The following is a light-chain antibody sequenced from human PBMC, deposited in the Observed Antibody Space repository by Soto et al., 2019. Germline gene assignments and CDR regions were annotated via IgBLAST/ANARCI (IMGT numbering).Light chain of an antibody. V-gene: IGKV1-27*01. J-gene: IGKJ4*01. Sequence: DIQMTSLPSSWSPSLGAGSTMLCGRIQAFGNYLAWYQQKAGKVPRLLIYAASTLQSGFPSRFSGSASGTDFTLTISSLQPEDVATYYCQQYNSVPLTFGGGTKVEIK. CDR2: AAS. CDR1: QAFGNY. CDR3: QQYNSVPLT.